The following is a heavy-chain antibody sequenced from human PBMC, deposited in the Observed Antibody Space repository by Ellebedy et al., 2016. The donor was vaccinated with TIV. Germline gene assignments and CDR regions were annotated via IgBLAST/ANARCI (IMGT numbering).Heavy chain of an antibody. CDR3: ARQRGEVLGYNWFDP. D-gene: IGHD1-26*01. J-gene: IGHJ5*02. Sequence: SETLSLTCTVSGGSISSSSYYWGWIRQPPGKGLEWIGSIYYRVTYYNPSLKSRVTISEDTSKNQFSLKVSSVTAADTAVYSCARQRGEVLGYNWFDPWGQGTLVTVSS. V-gene: IGHV4-39*01. CDR2: IYYRVT. CDR1: GGSISSSSYY.